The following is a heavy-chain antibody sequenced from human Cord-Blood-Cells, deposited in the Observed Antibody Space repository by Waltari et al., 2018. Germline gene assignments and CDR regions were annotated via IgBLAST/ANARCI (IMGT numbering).Heavy chain of an antibody. CDR2: IYYSGST. J-gene: IGHJ1*01. V-gene: IGHV4-31*03. CDR1: GGSISSGGYY. CDR3: ARTGGEWLEYFQH. Sequence: QVQLQESGPGLVKPSQTLSLTCTVSGGSISSGGYYWSWIRQHPGKGLEWIGYIYYSGSTYYNPSLKSRVTISVDTSKNQFSLKLSSVPAADTAVYYCARTGGEWLEYFQHWGQGTLVSVSS. D-gene: IGHD3-3*01.